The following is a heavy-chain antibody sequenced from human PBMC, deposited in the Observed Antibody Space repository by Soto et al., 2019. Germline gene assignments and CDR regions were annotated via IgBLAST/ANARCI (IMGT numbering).Heavy chain of an antibody. Sequence: QLQLQESGPGLVKPSETLSLTCTVSGGSISSSSYYWGWIRQPPGKGLEWIGSIYYSGSTYYNPSLKSRVTISVDTSKNQFSLKLSSVTAADTAVYYCARDVYYYDSSGYSDAFDIWGQGTMVTVSS. CDR3: ARDVYYYDSSGYSDAFDI. D-gene: IGHD3-22*01. CDR2: IYYSGST. CDR1: GGSISSSSYY. V-gene: IGHV4-39*02. J-gene: IGHJ3*02.